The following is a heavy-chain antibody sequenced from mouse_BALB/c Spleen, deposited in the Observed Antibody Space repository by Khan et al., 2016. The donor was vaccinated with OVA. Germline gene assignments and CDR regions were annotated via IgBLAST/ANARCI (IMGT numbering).Heavy chain of an antibody. CDR3: AREGYYYGSGWYFDV. CDR1: GYTFTNYG. V-gene: IGHV9-1*02. J-gene: IGHJ1*01. CDR2: INTYTGEP. D-gene: IGHD1-1*01. Sequence: QIQLVQSGPELKKPGETVKISCKVSGYTFTNYGMNWVKQAPGKGLKWMGCINTYTGEPTYADDFKGRFAFSLETSASTAYLPFNNLKNEDMATYFWAREGYYYGSGWYFDVWGAGTTVTVSS.